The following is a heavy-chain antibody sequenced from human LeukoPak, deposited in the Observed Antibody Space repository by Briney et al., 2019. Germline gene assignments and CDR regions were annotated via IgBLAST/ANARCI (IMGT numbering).Heavy chain of an antibody. Sequence: PSETLSLTCTVSGGSISSYYWSWIRQPPGKGLELIGYIYYSGSTNYNPSLRSRVTMSVDTSKNQFSLKLSSVTAADTAVYFCARLTGYDWESSFDYWGQGTLVTVPS. CDR1: GGSISSYY. D-gene: IGHD5-12*01. J-gene: IGHJ4*02. CDR2: IYYSGST. CDR3: ARLTGYDWESSFDY. V-gene: IGHV4-59*01.